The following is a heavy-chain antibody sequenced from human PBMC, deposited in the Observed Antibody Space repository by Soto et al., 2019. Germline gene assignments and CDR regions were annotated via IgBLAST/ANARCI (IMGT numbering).Heavy chain of an antibody. CDR3: ARDNSNLDAFDI. D-gene: IGHD4-4*01. CDR1: GYTFTSYG. V-gene: IGHV1-18*01. CDR2: ISAYNGNT. J-gene: IGHJ3*02. Sequence: ASVKVSWKASGYTFTSYGISLVRQAPGQGLEWMGWISAYNGNTNYAQKLQGRVTMTTDTSTSTAYMELRSLRSDDTAVYYCARDNSNLDAFDIWGQGTMVTVSS.